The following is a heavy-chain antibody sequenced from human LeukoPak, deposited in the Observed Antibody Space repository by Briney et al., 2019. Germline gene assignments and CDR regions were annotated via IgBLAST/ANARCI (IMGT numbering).Heavy chain of an antibody. Sequence: GGSLRLSCAGSGFPFSIYGMNWVRQAPGKGLEWVSGISPGGGPTYYADSVKGRFTISRDNSKNTLYLQMDSLRAEDTAVYYCARLAVGGWDIRYWGQGTLVTVSS. CDR3: ARLAVGGWDIRY. CDR1: GFPFSIYG. J-gene: IGHJ4*02. CDR2: ISPGGGPT. D-gene: IGHD6-19*01. V-gene: IGHV3-23*01.